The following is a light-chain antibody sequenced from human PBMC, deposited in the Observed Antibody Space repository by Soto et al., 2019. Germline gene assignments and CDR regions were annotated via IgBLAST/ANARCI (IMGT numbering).Light chain of an antibody. V-gene: IGLV1-40*01. CDR3: QSYDSSLRGV. Sequence: QSVLTQPPSVSRAPGQRVTISCTGSSSNIGAGYDVHWYQQLPGTAPKLLIYGNTNRPSGVSDRFSGSKSGTSASLVITGLQAEDEADYYCQSYDSSLRGVFGGGTKLTVL. CDR1: SSNIGAGYD. CDR2: GNT. J-gene: IGLJ2*01.